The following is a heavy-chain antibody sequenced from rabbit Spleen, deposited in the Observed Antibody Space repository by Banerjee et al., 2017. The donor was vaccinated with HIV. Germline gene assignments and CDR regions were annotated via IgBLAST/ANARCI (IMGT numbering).Heavy chain of an antibody. D-gene: IGHD8-1*01. CDR2: IDTGSGGST. CDR3: ARDTGSSFSSYGMDL. J-gene: IGHJ6*01. Sequence: QEQLEESGGGLVKPGGTLTLTCKASGFSFSSSYWICWVRQAPGKGLECIACIDTGSGGSTYYASWAKGRITISKTSTTVTLQMTSLTVADTATYFCARDTGSSFSSYGMDLWGPGTLVTVS. CDR1: GFSFSSSYW. V-gene: IGHV1S45*01.